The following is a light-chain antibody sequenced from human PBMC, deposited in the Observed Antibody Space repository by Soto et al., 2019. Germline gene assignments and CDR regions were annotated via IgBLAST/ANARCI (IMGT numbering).Light chain of an antibody. Sequence: EIVLTQSPAPLFWSQGKRPTLSSRAGRGFTTFLAWYQQKPGQAPRLLIYDASKRATGVPTRFSGSGSGTDFTLTISSLEPEDFAVYHCQQRTNWPLTFGGGTKVERK. V-gene: IGKV3-11*01. CDR1: RGFTTF. J-gene: IGKJ4*01. CDR3: QQRTNWPLT. CDR2: DAS.